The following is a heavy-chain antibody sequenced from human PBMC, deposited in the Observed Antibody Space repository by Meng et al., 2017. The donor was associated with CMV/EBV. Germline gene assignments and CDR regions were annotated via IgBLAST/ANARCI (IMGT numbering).Heavy chain of an antibody. Sequence: GGSLRLSCAASGFTFSSYAMNWGRQAPGKGLQWVSVIYSGDSTYYADSVKGRFTISRDNSKNTLYLQMNSLRAEDTAVYYCARAYDYGDYDSCYFDYWGQGTLVTVSS. CDR1: GFTFSSYA. CDR3: ARAYDYGDYDSCYFDY. CDR2: IYSGDST. J-gene: IGHJ4*02. V-gene: IGHV3-53*01. D-gene: IGHD4-17*01.